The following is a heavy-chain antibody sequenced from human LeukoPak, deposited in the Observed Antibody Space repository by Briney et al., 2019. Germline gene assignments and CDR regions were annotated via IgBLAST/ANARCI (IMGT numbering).Heavy chain of an antibody. J-gene: IGHJ2*01. D-gene: IGHD6-13*01. V-gene: IGHV4-4*07. CDR1: GGSISSYY. CDR3: ARVSSSWYQDWYFDL. Sequence: SETLSLTCTVSGGSISSYYWSWLRQPAGKGLEWLGRIDTSGNTNYKPSLKSRVTMSVDTSKNQFSLKLNSVTAADTAVYYCARVSSSWYQDWYFDLWGRGTLVTVSS. CDR2: IDTSGNT.